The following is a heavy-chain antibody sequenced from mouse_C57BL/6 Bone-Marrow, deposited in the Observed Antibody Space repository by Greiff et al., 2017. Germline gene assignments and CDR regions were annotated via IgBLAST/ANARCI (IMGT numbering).Heavy chain of an antibody. CDR3: ARLELDCDDFDY. Sequence: VQLLQSGAELARPGASVKLSCKASGYTFTSYGISWVKQRTGQGLEWIGEIYPRSGNTYYTEKFKGKATLTADKSSSTAYMELRSLTSENSAVYFWARLELDCDDFDYWGQGTTLTVSS. CDR2: IYPRSGNT. J-gene: IGHJ2*01. CDR1: GYTFTSYG. V-gene: IGHV1-81*01.